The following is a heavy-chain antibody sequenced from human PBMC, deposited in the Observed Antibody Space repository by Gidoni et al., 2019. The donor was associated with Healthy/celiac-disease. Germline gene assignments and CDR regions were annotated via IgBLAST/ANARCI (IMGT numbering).Heavy chain of an antibody. D-gene: IGHD5-18*01. Sequence: EVQLVESGGGLVQPGGSLRLSCAASGFTFSSYAMSWVRQAPGQGLEWVSAISGSGGSTYYADSGKGRFTISRDNYKNTLYLQMNSLRAEDTAVYYCAKGGIQLWGWFDPWGQGTLVTVSS. J-gene: IGHJ5*02. V-gene: IGHV3-23*04. CDR1: GFTFSSYA. CDR2: ISGSGGST. CDR3: AKGGIQLWGWFDP.